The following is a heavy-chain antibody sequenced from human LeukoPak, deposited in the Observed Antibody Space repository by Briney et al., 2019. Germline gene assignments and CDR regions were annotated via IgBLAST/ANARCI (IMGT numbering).Heavy chain of an antibody. V-gene: IGHV4-59*01. CDR3: AKIAGLRVSRWFDP. CDR2: IYYSGST. D-gene: IGHD5-12*01. Sequence: SETLPLTCTVSGGSISSYYWSWIRQPPGKGLEWIGYIYYSGSTNYNPSLKSRVTISVDTSKNQFSLKLSSVTAADTAVYYCAKIAGLRVSRWFDPWGQGTLVTVSS. J-gene: IGHJ5*02. CDR1: GGSISSYY.